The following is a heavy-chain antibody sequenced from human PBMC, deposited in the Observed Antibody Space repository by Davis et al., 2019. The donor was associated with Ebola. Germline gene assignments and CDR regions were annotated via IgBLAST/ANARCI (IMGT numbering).Heavy chain of an antibody. J-gene: IGHJ4*02. Sequence: AASVKVSCKASGYTFTGYYMHWVRQAPGQGLEWMGWINPNSGGTNYAQKFQGWVTMTRDTSISTAYMELSRLRSDDTAVYYCARGGIFGDFWSGYYANFDYWGQGTLVTVSS. D-gene: IGHD3-3*01. CDR3: ARGGIFGDFWSGYYANFDY. CDR2: INPNSGGT. V-gene: IGHV1-2*04. CDR1: GYTFTGYY.